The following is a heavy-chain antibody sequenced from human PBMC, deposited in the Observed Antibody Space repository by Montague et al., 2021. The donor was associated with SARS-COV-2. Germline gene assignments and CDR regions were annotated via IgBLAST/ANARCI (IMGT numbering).Heavy chain of an antibody. J-gene: IGHJ6*02. Sequence: SETLSLTCGVSGGPINSYYWSWIRQPAGKGLEWIGRIYTSGRTNHSPSLKSRVAISVDTSKNHFTLRLSSVTAADTAVYYCANFRRTQLLFGTLYYGMDVWGQGTTVTVSS. CDR2: IYTSGRT. CDR3: ANFRRTQLLFGTLYYGMDV. CDR1: GGPINSYY. V-gene: IGHV4-4*07. D-gene: IGHD2-2*01.